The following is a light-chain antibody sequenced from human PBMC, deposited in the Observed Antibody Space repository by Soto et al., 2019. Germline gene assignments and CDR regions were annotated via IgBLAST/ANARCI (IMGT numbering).Light chain of an antibody. J-gene: IGLJ1*01. CDR3: QVWDPRSEPPYV. Sequence: SYELTQPPSVSVAPGKTAKISCGGSNIGSKSVHWYQQKPGQAPVLVIYDDSDRPSGIPERFSGSDSGNTATLTISRVEAGDEADYYCQVWDPRSEPPYVFGPGTKLTVL. CDR2: DDS. CDR1: NIGSKS. V-gene: IGLV3-21*04.